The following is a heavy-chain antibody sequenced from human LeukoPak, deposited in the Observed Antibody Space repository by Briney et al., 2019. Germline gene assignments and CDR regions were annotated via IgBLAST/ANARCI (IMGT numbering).Heavy chain of an antibody. CDR1: GGTFSSYA. Sequence: SVKVSCKASGGTFSSYAISWVRQAPGQGLEWMGGIIPIFGTANYAQKFQGRVTITADESTSTAYMELSSLRSEDTAVYYCARGNQPGGDYSALDIWGQGTMVTVSS. V-gene: IGHV1-69*13. CDR3: ARGNQPGGDYSALDI. CDR2: IIPIFGTA. D-gene: IGHD4-17*01. J-gene: IGHJ3*02.